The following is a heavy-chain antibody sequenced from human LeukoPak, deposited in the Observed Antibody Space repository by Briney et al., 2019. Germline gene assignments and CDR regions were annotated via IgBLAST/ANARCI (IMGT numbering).Heavy chain of an antibody. J-gene: IGHJ4*02. CDR1: GYTFTSYG. D-gene: IGHD3-9*01. CDR2: ISAYNGNT. V-gene: IGHV1-18*04. Sequence: ASVKVSCKAPGYTFTSYGISWVRQAPGQGLEWMGWISAYNGNTNYAQKLQGRVTMTTDTSTSTAYMELRSLRSDDTAVYYCARDHYDILTGYYPDYWGQGTLVTVSS. CDR3: ARDHYDILTGYYPDY.